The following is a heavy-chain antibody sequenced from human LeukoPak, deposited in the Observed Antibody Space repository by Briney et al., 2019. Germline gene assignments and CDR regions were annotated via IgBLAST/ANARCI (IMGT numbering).Heavy chain of an antibody. V-gene: IGHV4-4*09. D-gene: IGHD5-18*01. CDR1: GGSISSYY. J-gene: IGHJ6*03. CDR3: ARGTRGYSYGSYYYMDV. Sequence: SSETLSLTCTVSGGSISSYYWNWIRQPPGKGLEWIGYIHTSGSTNYNPSHKSRVAISVDTSKNQFSLKLSSVTAADTAVYYCARGTRGYSYGSYYYMDVWGKGTTVTVSS. CDR2: IHTSGST.